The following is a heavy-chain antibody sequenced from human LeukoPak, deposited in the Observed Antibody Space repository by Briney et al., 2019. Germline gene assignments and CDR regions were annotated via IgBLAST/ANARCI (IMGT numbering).Heavy chain of an antibody. CDR1: GFTFSNYA. CDR3: ARAPMSYDSSGFGGAFDI. CDR2: ISYDGTNK. Sequence: RTGRSLRLSCAASGFTFSNYAMHWVRQAPGKGLEWVAVISYDGTNKYYADSVKGRFTISRDNSKNTMYLQMNSLRAEDTAMYYCARAPMSYDSSGFGGAFDIWGQGTMVTVSS. D-gene: IGHD3-22*01. J-gene: IGHJ3*02. V-gene: IGHV3-30-3*01.